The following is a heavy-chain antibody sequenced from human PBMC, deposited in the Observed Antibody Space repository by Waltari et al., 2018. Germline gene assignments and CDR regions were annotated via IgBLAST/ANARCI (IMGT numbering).Heavy chain of an antibody. V-gene: IGHV3-7*01. J-gene: IGHJ4*02. CDR1: GFTFTNYW. CDR2: IRQFGNEM. CDR3: AREARDTAMGPLFEY. Sequence: EVQLVESGGGLAQPGGSLRLSCTASGFTFTNYWMSWVRQAPGKGLEWVATIRQFGNEMHYVDAVKGRFTISRDNAINSVYLQMNSLRADDTAVYYCAREARDTAMGPLFEYWGQGALVTVSS.